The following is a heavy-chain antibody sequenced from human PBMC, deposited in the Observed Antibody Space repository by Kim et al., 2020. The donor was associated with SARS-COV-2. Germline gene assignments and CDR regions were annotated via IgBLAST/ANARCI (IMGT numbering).Heavy chain of an antibody. CDR2: VARGGSI. D-gene: IGHD2-21*02. V-gene: IGHV4-34*01. CDR3: TRGRGDGGVDG. CDR1: GGSFSDYF. Sequence: SETLSLTCAVYGGSFSDYFWSWNWIRQSPGKGLEWIGEVARGGSINYDSSLKGRVTISLDTPKKHLSLKLSSVTVADTAKYCCTRGRGDGGVDGWGQGTTVTDSS. J-gene: IGHJ6*02.